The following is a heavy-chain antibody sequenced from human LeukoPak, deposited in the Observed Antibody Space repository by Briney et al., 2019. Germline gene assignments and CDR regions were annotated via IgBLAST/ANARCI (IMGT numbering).Heavy chain of an antibody. J-gene: IGHJ4*02. V-gene: IGHV3-11*01. CDR3: ARDRPHTDTIFGVVITSYYFDY. Sequence: GGSLRLSCAASGFTNSDYYMSLIRQAPGKGLEWVSYISSSGSTIYYADSVKGRFTISRDNAKNSLYLQMNSLRAEDTAVYYCARDRPHTDTIFGVVITSYYFDYWGQGTLVTVSS. CDR1: GFTNSDYY. CDR2: ISSSGSTI. D-gene: IGHD3-3*01.